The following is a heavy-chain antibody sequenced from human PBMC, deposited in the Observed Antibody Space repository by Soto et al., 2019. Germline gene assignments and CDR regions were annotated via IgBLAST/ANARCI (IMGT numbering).Heavy chain of an antibody. CDR1: GVTISKDW. CDR3: TRGITQGY. V-gene: IGHV3-15*01. CDR2: IKSRTEDGTT. D-gene: IGHD3-16*01. Sequence: EEQLVESGGGLIKPGGSLRLSCAASGVTISKDWMHWVRQAPGKGLEWVGRIKSRTEDGTTDYAAPVKGRFTISRDDSKNMVYLQMSSLKTDDTAVYYCTRGITQGYWGQGTLVIVSS. J-gene: IGHJ4*02.